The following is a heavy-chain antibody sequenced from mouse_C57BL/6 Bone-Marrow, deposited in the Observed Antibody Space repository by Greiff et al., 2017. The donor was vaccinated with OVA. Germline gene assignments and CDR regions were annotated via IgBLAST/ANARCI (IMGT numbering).Heavy chain of an antibody. Sequence: QVHVKQSGAELARPGASVKLSCKASGYTFTSYGISWVKQRTGQGLEWIGEIYPRSGNTYYNEKFKGKATLTADKSSSTAYMELRSLTSEDSAVYFCARPKPFITNVWGTGTTVTVSS. D-gene: IGHD1-1*01. V-gene: IGHV1-81*01. CDR1: GYTFTSYG. CDR2: IYPRSGNT. J-gene: IGHJ1*03. CDR3: ARPKPFITNV.